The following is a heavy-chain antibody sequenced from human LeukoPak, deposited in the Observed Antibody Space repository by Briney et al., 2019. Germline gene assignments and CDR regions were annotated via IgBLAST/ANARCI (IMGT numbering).Heavy chain of an antibody. CDR3: VRQKKSHGNFDY. Sequence: PGGSLRLSCAASGFTFSDHPMHWVRQAPGKGLEWVSAVGIAADTFYPGSVKGRFTISRENAKNSLYLQMNSLRVEDTAVYYCVRQKKSHGNFDYWGQGTLVTVSS. J-gene: IGHJ4*02. CDR2: VGIAADT. V-gene: IGHV3-13*01. CDR1: GFTFSDHP. D-gene: IGHD1-26*01.